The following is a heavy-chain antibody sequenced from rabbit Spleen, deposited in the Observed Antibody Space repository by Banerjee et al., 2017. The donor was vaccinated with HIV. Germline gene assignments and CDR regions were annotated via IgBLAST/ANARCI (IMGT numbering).Heavy chain of an antibody. Sequence: QSLEESGGDLVKPGASLTLTCTASGFSFSPVNWIYWVRQAPGKGLEWIGTVYAGNTATTDYARWAKGRVTISKTSSTTVTLQMTSLTAADTATYFCARNFDLWGPGTLVTVS. CDR2: VYAGNTATT. V-gene: IGHV1S40*01. J-gene: IGHJ4*01. CDR3: ARNFDL. CDR1: GFSFSPVNW.